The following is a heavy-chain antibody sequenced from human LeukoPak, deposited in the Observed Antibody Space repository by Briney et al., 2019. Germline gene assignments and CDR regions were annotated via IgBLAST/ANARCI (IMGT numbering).Heavy chain of an antibody. V-gene: IGHV4-4*02. Sequence: SETLSLTCAVSGGSIISSNWWSWVRQPPGKGLEWIGEIHHGGSTNYNPSLKSRVTISVDTSKNQFSLKLSSVTAADTAVYYCARKTMIVVVNWFDPWGQGTLVTVSS. CDR2: IHHGGST. D-gene: IGHD3-22*01. CDR3: ARKTMIVVVNWFDP. J-gene: IGHJ5*02. CDR1: GGSIISSNW.